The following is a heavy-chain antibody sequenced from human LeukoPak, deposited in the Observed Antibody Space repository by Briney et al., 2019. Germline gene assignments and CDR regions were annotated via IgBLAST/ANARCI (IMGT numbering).Heavy chain of an antibody. CDR1: GFSSYA. Sequence: SVKVSCKASGFSSYAISWVRQAPGEGLEWMGGIIPIFGTANYAQKFQGRVTITADESTSTAYMELSSLRSEDTAVYYCARVSSPYYYYMDVWGKGTTVTVSS. D-gene: IGHD6-19*01. V-gene: IGHV1-69*13. CDR2: IIPIFGTA. CDR3: ARVSSPYYYYMDV. J-gene: IGHJ6*03.